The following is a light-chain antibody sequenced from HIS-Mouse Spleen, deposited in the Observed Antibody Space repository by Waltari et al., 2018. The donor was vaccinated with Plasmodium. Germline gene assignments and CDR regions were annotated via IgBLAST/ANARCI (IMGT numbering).Light chain of an antibody. CDR2: EGS. J-gene: IGLJ3*02. CDR3: CSYAGSSTWV. V-gene: IGLV2-23*01. Sequence: QSALTQPASVSGSPRQSITISCTGTRRDVGSYNLVSWYQQHPGQAPQLMIYEGSKRPSGVSNRFSGSKSGNTASLTISGLQAEDEADYYCCSYAGSSTWVFGGGTKLTVL. CDR1: RRDVGSYNL.